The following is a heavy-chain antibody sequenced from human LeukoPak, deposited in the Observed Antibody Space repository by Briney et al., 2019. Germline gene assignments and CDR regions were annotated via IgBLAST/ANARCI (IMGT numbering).Heavy chain of an antibody. J-gene: IGHJ4*02. CDR2: ISSSSSTI. Sequence: GGSLRLSCAASGFTFSSYSMNWVRQAPGKGLEWVSYISSSSSTIYYADSVKGRFTISRDNSKNTLYLQMNSLRAEDTAVYYCAGDMVRGVILRRVLEYWGQGTLVTVSS. D-gene: IGHD3-10*01. CDR3: AGDMVRGVILRRVLEY. CDR1: GFTFSSYS. V-gene: IGHV3-48*01.